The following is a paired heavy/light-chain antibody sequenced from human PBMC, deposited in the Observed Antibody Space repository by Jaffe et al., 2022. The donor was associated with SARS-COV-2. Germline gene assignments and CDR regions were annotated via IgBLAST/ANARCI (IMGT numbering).Light chain of an antibody. V-gene: IGKV3-15*01. Sequence: EIVMTQSPVTVSVSPGERATLSCRASQSIRSSSVAWYQQKPGQAPRLLVYGASTRATGIPARFSGSESGTEFTLTISSLQSEDFAVYYCQLYNNWPPTWIFGQGTKVEIK. CDR3: QLYNNWPPTWI. CDR2: GAS. J-gene: IGKJ1*01. CDR1: QSIRSS.
Heavy chain of an antibody. Sequence: EVQLVESGGGLIQPGGSLRLSCAASGLNVSSNYMNWVRQAPGKGLEWVSTLYSVAGTYYADSVKGRFTISRDNSKNTLYLQMDSLRAEDTAVYYCARVASTGFWTGYSDFWGQGTLVTVSS. V-gene: IGHV3-53*01. CDR1: GLNVSSNY. CDR3: ARVASTGFWTGYSDF. D-gene: IGHD3-3*01. J-gene: IGHJ4*02. CDR2: LYSVAGT.